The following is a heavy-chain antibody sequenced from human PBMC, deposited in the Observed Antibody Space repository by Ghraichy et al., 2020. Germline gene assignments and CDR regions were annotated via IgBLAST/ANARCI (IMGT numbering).Heavy chain of an antibody. J-gene: IGHJ4*02. CDR2: MNPNSGNT. CDR1: GYTFTSYD. CDR3: ARAVSSGWDSYFDY. V-gene: IGHV1-8*01. Sequence: ASVKVSCKASGYTFTSYDINWVRQATGQGLEWMGWMNPNSGNTGYAQKFQGRVTMTRNTSISTAYMELSSLRSEDTAVYYCARAVSSGWDSYFDYWGQGTLVTVSS. D-gene: IGHD6-19*01.